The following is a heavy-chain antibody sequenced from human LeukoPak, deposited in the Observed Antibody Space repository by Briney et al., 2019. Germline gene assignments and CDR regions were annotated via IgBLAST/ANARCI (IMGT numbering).Heavy chain of an antibody. CDR1: GGSISSYY. CDR3: ARGSFGGVAYYDSTNWFDP. D-gene: IGHD3-22*01. Sequence: SETLSLTCTVSGGSISSYYWSWIRQPAGKGLEWIGRIYTSGSTNYNSSLTSRVTMSVDTSKNQFSLKLSSVTAADTAVYYCARGSFGGVAYYDSTNWFDPWGQGTLVTVSS. V-gene: IGHV4-4*07. J-gene: IGHJ5*02. CDR2: IYTSGST.